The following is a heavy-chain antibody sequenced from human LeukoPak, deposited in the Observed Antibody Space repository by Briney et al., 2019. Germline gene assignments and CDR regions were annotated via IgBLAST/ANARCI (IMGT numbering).Heavy chain of an antibody. J-gene: IGHJ4*02. CDR1: GYTFTSYD. CDR3: TRSDYSGSYFYY. CDR2: MNPNSGNT. Sequence: ASVKVSCKASGYTFTSYDINWVRQATGQGLEWMGWMNPNSGNTGYAQKFQGRVTITRNTSISTAYMELSSLRSEDTAVYYCTRSDYSGSYFYYWGQGTLVTVSS. V-gene: IGHV1-8*03. D-gene: IGHD1-26*01.